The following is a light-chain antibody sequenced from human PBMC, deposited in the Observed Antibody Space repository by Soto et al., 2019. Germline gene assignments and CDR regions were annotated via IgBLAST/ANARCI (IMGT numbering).Light chain of an antibody. CDR1: QSITSW. J-gene: IGKJ1*01. Sequence: SQTTQTTSTLSETLGDGVTTTCRASQSITSWLAWYQQKPGKAPKLLIFDASTLESGVPSRFSGGGSGTEFTLTISSLQPDDFATYYCQQYSVYWTFGQGTRWIS. CDR2: DAS. CDR3: QQYSVYWT. V-gene: IGKV1-5*01.